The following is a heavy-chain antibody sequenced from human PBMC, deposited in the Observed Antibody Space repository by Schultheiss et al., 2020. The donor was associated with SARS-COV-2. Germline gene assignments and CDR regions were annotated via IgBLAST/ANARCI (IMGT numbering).Heavy chain of an antibody. D-gene: IGHD6-6*01. V-gene: IGHV1-18*01. CDR3: ARVRPGGLVPVY. CDR2: ISGYNGNT. Sequence: ASVKVSCKASGYTFTSYGISWVRQAPGQGLEWMVWISGYNGNTNYAQKLQGRVTMTTDTSTSTAYMELRSLRSDDTAVYYCARVRPGGLVPVYWGQGTLVTVSS. J-gene: IGHJ4*02. CDR1: GYTFTSYG.